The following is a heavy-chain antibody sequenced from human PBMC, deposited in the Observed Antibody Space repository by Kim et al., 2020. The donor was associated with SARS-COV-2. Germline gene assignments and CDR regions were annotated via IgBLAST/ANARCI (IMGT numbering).Heavy chain of an antibody. CDR1: GGSIDSTIYY. CDR2: VLYRGSI. V-gene: IGHV4-39*07. D-gene: IGHD2-2*01. CDR3: ATLRKSSLSCGNLLCVLDGFDI. J-gene: IGHJ3*02. Sequence: SQTLSLTCTVSGGSIDSTIYYWGWIRQPPGKGLEWIGSVLYRGSIYYSASLKSRVSISLDASMNQFSLRLTSVTAADTADYYCATLRKSSLSCGNLLCVLDGFDIWGQGTMVTVSS.